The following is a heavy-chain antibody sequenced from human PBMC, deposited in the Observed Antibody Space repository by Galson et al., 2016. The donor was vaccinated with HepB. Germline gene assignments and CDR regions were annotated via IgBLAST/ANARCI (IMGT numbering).Heavy chain of an antibody. J-gene: IGHJ3*01. CDR2: IGAAGET. CDR3: ARVSGSYYEGDGFDV. V-gene: IGHV3-13*01. Sequence: SLRLSCATSGFTFNNHDMHWVRQAPGEGLEWVSGIGAAGETYYAGPVEGRFTISREDAKSSLFLQMNTLTTGDTAVYYCARVSGSYYEGDGFDVWGQGTVVTVSS. D-gene: IGHD1-26*01. CDR1: GFTFNNHD.